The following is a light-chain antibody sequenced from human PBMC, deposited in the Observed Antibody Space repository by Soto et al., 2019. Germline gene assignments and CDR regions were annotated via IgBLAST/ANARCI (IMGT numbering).Light chain of an antibody. CDR1: QTISNY. V-gene: IGKV1-39*01. CDR3: QQINSNPRM. Sequence: DILMTQSPSSLAASVGDRVTITCRSSQTISNYLNWYQQKPGKAPKLLIYAASSLQSGVPTRFSGGGSGTDFTLTISSLQPDDLATYYCQQINSNPRMFGQGTKVEMK. CDR2: AAS. J-gene: IGKJ1*01.